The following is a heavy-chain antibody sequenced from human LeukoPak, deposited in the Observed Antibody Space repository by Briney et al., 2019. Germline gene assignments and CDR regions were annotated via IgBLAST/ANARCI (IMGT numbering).Heavy chain of an antibody. J-gene: IGHJ4*02. Sequence: SETLSLTCTVSGGSISSYYWSWIRQPPGKGLEWIGYIYYSGSTNYNPSLKSRVTISVDMSKNQFSLKLSSVTAADTAVYYCARDQSGSYIFDYWGQGTLVTVSS. CDR1: GGSISSYY. D-gene: IGHD1-26*01. V-gene: IGHV4-59*01. CDR3: ARDQSGSYIFDY. CDR2: IYYSGST.